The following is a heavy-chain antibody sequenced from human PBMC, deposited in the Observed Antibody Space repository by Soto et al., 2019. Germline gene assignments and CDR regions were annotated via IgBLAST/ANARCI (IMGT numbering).Heavy chain of an antibody. V-gene: IGHV3-23*01. CDR1: EFTISNYA. CDR2: ISYGGGTT. J-gene: IGHJ4*02. CDR3: AKNPGYYYDSTGYHFDY. Sequence: GGSLRLSCAASEFTISNYAMSWVRQAPGKGLEWVSAISYGGGTTYYADSVKGRFTISRDNSKNTLYLQMNSLRAEDTAVYYCAKNPGYYYDSTGYHFDYWGQGTLVTVSS. D-gene: IGHD3-22*01.